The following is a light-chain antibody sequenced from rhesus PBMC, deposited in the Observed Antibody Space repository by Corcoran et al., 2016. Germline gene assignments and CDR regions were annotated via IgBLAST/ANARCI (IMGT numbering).Light chain of an antibody. CDR1: PSVGSY. Sequence: ETVLTPSPATLSLSPGERATLSCRASPSVGSYLAWFPQIPGQAPRLLISGASSRATGIPDRFSGSGAGTDFTLTISSLEPEDVGSYYCQQSSTLWTFGQGTKVEIK. CDR2: GAS. J-gene: IGKJ1*01. CDR3: QQSSTLWT. V-gene: IGKV3-24*04.